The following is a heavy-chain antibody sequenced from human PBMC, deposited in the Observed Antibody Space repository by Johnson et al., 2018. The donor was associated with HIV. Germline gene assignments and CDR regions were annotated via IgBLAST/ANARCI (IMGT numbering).Heavy chain of an antibody. CDR3: ARTRSGTYPYAAAFDV. Sequence: QVQLVESGGGLVKPGGSLRLSCAASGFTFSDYYMSWIRQAPGKGLEWVSYISSSGSTIYYADSVEGRFTISRENAKNSLYLQINTLKVGDTAMYYCARTRSGTYPYAAAFDVWGQGTMVTVSS. CDR1: GFTFSDYY. J-gene: IGHJ3*01. V-gene: IGHV3-11*04. D-gene: IGHD1-26*01. CDR2: ISSSGSTI.